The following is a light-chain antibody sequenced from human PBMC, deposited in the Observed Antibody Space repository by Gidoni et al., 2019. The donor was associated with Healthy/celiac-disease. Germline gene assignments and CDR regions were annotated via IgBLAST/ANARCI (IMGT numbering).Light chain of an antibody. CDR3: KQYGSSPV. V-gene: IGKV3-20*01. Sequence: EIVLTQSPGTLSLSPGERATLSCRASQSISSSYLAWYQQKPGQAPRLLIYAASSRATGIPDRFSGSGSGTDFTLTISRLEPEDFAVYFCKQYGSSPVFGGGTKVEIK. CDR1: QSISSSY. CDR2: AAS. J-gene: IGKJ4*01.